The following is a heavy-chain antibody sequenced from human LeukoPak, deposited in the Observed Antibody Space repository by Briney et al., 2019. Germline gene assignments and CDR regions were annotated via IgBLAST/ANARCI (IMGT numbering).Heavy chain of an antibody. CDR3: ATGTGYSSSWYFDY. J-gene: IGHJ4*02. V-gene: IGHV4-59*01. CDR1: GGSISGYY. Sequence: SETLSLTCTVSGGSISGYYWSWIRQPPGKGREWIGYIYYSGSTNYNPSLKSRVTISVDTSKNQFSLKLSSVTAADTAVYYCATGTGYSSSWYFDYWGQGTLVTVSS. CDR2: IYYSGST. D-gene: IGHD6-13*01.